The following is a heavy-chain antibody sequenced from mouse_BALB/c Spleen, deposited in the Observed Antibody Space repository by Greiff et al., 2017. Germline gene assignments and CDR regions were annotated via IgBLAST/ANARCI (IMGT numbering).Heavy chain of an antibody. V-gene: IGHV14-3*02. D-gene: IGHD1-2*01. CDR1: GFNIKDTY. CDR2: IDPANGNT. Sequence: EVQLHQSGAELVKPGASVKLSCTASGFNIKDTYMHWVKQRPEQGLEWIGRIDPANGNTKYDPKFQGKATITADTSSNTAYLQLSSLTSEDTAVYYCARCGAHYYGYVAWFAYWGQGTLVTVSA. CDR3: ARCGAHYYGYVAWFAY. J-gene: IGHJ3*01.